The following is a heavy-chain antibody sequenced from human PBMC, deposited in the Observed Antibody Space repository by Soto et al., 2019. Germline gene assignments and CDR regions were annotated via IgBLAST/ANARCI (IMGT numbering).Heavy chain of an antibody. CDR3: AREAPQQLDANWFDP. V-gene: IGHV4-61*01. CDR1: GGSVSSGSYY. D-gene: IGHD6-13*01. Sequence: SETLSLTCTVSGGSVSSGSYYWSWIRQTPGKGLEWIGYIYYSGSTNYNPSLKSRVTISVDTSKNQFSLKLSSVTAADTAVYYCAREAPQQLDANWFDPWGQGTLVTSPQ. J-gene: IGHJ5*02. CDR2: IYYSGST.